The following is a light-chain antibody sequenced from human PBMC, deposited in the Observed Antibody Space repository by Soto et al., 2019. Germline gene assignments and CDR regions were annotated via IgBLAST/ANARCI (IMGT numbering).Light chain of an antibody. V-gene: IGKV1-12*01. CDR2: AAS. CDR1: QAISSW. CDR3: QQANSSPFT. J-gene: IGKJ3*01. Sequence: IQLTQSPSFVSASVGDRVTITCRASQAISSWLVWYQQKAGKAPKLLIYAASSLQSGVPSRFSGSGSGTDFTLTISSLQPEDFATYYCQQANSSPFTFGPGTKVDIK.